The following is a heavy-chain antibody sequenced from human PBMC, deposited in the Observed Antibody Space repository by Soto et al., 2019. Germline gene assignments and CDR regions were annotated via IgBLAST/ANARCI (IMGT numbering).Heavy chain of an antibody. J-gene: IGHJ4*02. CDR2: ISGRGSST. D-gene: IGHD3-3*01. Sequence: PGGSLRLSCAASGFLFNSHAMSWVRQAPGKGLEWVAAISGRGSSTYYLDSVKGRFIVSRDNSKNKLYLQMNGLRAEDTAVYYCAKTREGHDFWSGQITPGYFDYWGQGIQVTVAS. CDR3: AKTREGHDFWSGQITPGYFDY. V-gene: IGHV3-23*01. CDR1: GFLFNSHA.